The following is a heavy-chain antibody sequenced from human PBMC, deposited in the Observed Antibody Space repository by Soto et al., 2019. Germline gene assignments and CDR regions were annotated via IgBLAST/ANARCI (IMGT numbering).Heavy chain of an antibody. V-gene: IGHV3-11*01. CDR3: ARERSVYYDSSGYGMDV. CDR1: GFTFSDYY. D-gene: IGHD3-22*01. Sequence: GGSLRLSCAASGFTFSDYYMSWIRQAPGKGLEWVSYISSSGSTIYYADSVKGRFTISRDNAKSSLYLQMNSLRAEDTAVYYCARERSVYYDSSGYGMDVWGQGTTVTVSS. J-gene: IGHJ6*02. CDR2: ISSSGSTI.